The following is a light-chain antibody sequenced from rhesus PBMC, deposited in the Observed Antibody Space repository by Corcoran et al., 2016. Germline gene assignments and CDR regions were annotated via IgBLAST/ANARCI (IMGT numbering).Light chain of an antibody. Sequence: DIQMTQSPSFLSASVGDTVTITCRASQRISNWLDWYQQKPGNAPKLLIYKASRLQSGVPSRFSGRGCGTEFTLTISSLHPEDFATYCCLQYRSSPTLTFSQGSKVEIK. CDR3: LQYRSSPTLT. V-gene: IGKV1-22*01. CDR1: QRISNW. CDR2: KAS. J-gene: IGKJ1*01.